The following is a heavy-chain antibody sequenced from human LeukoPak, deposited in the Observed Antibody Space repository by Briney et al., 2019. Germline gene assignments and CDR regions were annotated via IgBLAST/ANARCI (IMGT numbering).Heavy chain of an antibody. J-gene: IGHJ1*01. Sequence: PSETLSLTCTVSSGSISSYYWNWIRQPPGKGLEWIGFIYYSGSTKYNPSLKSRVTISVDTSKNQFSLKLTSVTAADTAVYYCARYGSGSYSDDHFQHWGQGTLVTVSS. V-gene: IGHV4-59*08. CDR1: SGSISSYY. CDR3: ARYGSGSYSDDHFQH. CDR2: IYYSGST. D-gene: IGHD3-10*01.